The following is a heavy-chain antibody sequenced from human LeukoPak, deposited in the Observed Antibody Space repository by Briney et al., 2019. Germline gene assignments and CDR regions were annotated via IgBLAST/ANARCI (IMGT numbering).Heavy chain of an antibody. Sequence: GGSLRLSCAVSGFTFSSYSMNWVRQAPGKGLEWVSYISSSSSTIYYADSVKGRFTISRDNAKNSLYLQMNSLRAEDTAVYYCARAKRNGFDIWGQGTMISVSS. CDR1: GFTFSSYS. J-gene: IGHJ3*02. CDR3: ARAKRNGFDI. CDR2: ISSSSSTI. V-gene: IGHV3-48*01.